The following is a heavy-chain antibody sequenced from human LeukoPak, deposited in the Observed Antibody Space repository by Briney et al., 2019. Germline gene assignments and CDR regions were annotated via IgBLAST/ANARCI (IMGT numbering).Heavy chain of an antibody. J-gene: IGHJ4*02. Sequence: GSLRLSCAASGFTFSSYSMNWVRQAPGKGLEWVSSISSSSSYIYYADSVKGRFTISRDKAKNPLYLQMNSLRAEDTAINYCAREGMVATFDYWGQGTLVTVSS. CDR1: GFTFSSYS. CDR2: ISSSSSYI. V-gene: IGHV3-21*01. CDR3: AREGMVATFDY. D-gene: IGHD5-12*01.